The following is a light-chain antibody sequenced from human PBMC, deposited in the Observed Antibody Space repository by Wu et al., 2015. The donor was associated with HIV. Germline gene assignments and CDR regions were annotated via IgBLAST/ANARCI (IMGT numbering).Light chain of an antibody. Sequence: EIVMTQSPATLSISPGERATLSCRASQSVSSNLAWYQQKPGQAPRLLIYGASTGATGIPARFSGSGSGTEFTLTINSMQSEDFAVYYCQQYNDWPLFTFGPGTKVDIK. CDR1: QSVSSN. CDR2: GAS. J-gene: IGKJ3*01. CDR3: QQYNDWPLFT. V-gene: IGKV3-15*01.